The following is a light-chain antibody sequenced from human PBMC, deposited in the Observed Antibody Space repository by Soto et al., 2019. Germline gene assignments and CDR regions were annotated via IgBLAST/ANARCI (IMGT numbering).Light chain of an antibody. CDR1: QGINDY. J-gene: IGKJ1*01. V-gene: IGKV1-39*01. CDR3: QQSYNFPRT. CDR2: AAS. Sequence: DIQMTQSPSSLSASVGDRVTITCRTSQGINDYLNWYQMKPGEAPKLLIYAASALQSGIPSRFSGSASGTEFTLTITSLQPEDFATYYCQQSYNFPRTFGQGTKVDI.